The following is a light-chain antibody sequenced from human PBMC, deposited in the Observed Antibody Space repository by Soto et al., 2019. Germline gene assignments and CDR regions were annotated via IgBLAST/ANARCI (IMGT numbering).Light chain of an antibody. V-gene: IGLV2-23*01. J-gene: IGLJ2*01. CDR2: EGS. Sequence: QSALTQPASVSGSPGQSITISCTGTSSDVGSYNLVSWYQQHPGKAPKLMIYEGSKRPSGVSNRFSGSKSGNTASLTISGLQAEDEADYYCCSYAGSSVVXGXGXXLTVL. CDR1: SSDVGSYNL. CDR3: CSYAGSSVV.